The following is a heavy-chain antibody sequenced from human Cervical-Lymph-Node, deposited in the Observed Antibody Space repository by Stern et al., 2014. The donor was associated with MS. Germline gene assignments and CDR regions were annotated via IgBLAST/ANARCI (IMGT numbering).Heavy chain of an antibody. D-gene: IGHD2-21*01. V-gene: IGHV1-69*01. J-gene: IGHJ4*02. CDR2: INPLFDAT. CDR3: ARGDSEAPIYYFDY. CDR1: GGTFSNYA. Sequence: QVQLVQSGAEVKKPGSSVKVSCKTSGGTFSNYAISWVRQAPGQGLEWMGGINPLFDATTFAQKFQVRTTITADESTRTAYMELSSLRSDDTAMYYCARGDSEAPIYYFDYWGQGTLVTVSS.